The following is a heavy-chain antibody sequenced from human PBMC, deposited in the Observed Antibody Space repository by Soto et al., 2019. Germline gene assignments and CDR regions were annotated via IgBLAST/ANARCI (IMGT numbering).Heavy chain of an antibody. CDR3: ARVLGRNNNYGDRIADS. V-gene: IGHV3-11*05. J-gene: IGHJ4*02. Sequence: QVQLVESGGGLVKPGESLRLSCVASGFTFSDYYMSWIRQSPGKGLEWLSCISDSSNYIQYADSVKGRFTISRDNAKNSLFLQMNSLIAEDTAVYYCARVLGRNNNYGDRIADSWGQGTLVTVSS. CDR1: GFTFSDYY. D-gene: IGHD4-17*01. CDR2: ISDSSNYI.